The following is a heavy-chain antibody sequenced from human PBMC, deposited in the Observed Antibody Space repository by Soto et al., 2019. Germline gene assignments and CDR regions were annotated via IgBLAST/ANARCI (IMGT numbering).Heavy chain of an antibody. V-gene: IGHV1-8*01. Sequence: QAQLVQSGAEVKKPGASVRVSCKASGYTFTGYDINWVRQATGQGLEWMGWMNPKSGNTGYAQNFQGRDTMTRDNSKTTAYMELTSLRDDDSAVYYCAGEKVGTTGIDFWGQGTLVTVSS. CDR1: GYTFTGYD. J-gene: IGHJ4*02. D-gene: IGHD1-26*01. CDR3: AGEKVGTTGIDF. CDR2: MNPKSGNT.